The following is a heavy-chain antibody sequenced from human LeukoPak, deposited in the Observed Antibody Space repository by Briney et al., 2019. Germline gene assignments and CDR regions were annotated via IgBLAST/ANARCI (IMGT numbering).Heavy chain of an antibody. Sequence: ASVKVSCKASGYTFTGYYMHWVRQAPGQGLEWMGWINPNSGGTNYAQKLQGRVTMTTDTSTSTAYMELRSLRSDDTAVYYCARGPLSLGSTFTIFDYWGQGTLVTVSS. CDR2: INPNSGGT. D-gene: IGHD3-10*01. CDR3: ARGPLSLGSTFTIFDY. CDR1: GYTFTGYY. V-gene: IGHV1-2*02. J-gene: IGHJ4*02.